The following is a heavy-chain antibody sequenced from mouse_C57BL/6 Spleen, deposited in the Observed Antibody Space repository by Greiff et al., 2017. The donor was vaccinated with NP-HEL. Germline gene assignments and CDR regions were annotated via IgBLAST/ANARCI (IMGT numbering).Heavy chain of an antibody. CDR2: IWGVGST. J-gene: IGHJ3*01. CDR1: GFSLTSYG. CDR3: AITGTGFAY. D-gene: IGHD4-1*01. Sequence: QVQLKESGPGLVAPSQSLSITCTVSGFSLTSYGVDWVRQSPGKGLEWLGVIWGVGSTNYNSALKSRLSISKDNSKSQVVLKMNRLQTDDTARYDCAITGTGFAYWGQGTLVTVSA. V-gene: IGHV2-6*01.